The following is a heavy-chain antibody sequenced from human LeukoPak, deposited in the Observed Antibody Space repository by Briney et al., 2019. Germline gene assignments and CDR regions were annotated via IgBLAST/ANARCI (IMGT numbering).Heavy chain of an antibody. Sequence: GASVKASCKASGYTFTSYGITWVRQAPGQGLEWMGWISAYSGNTNYAQKLQGRVTMTTDTSTSTAYMELRSLRSDDTAVYYCAWASGSSTLDYWGQGTLVTVSS. J-gene: IGHJ4*02. D-gene: IGHD1-26*01. V-gene: IGHV1-18*01. CDR3: AWASGSSTLDY. CDR1: GYTFTSYG. CDR2: ISAYSGNT.